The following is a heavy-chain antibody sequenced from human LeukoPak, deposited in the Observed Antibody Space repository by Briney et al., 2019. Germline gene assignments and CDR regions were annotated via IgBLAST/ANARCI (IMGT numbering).Heavy chain of an antibody. Sequence: SETLSLTCATSTSSSSATYYWAWLRQPPGKGLEYTGSVYTNGNIYYNPSLNSRLIITMDTATNQYSLKVTSMTAADMGIYYCARRAGNWQVNWFDPWGQGTLVTVSS. CDR3: ARRAGNWQVNWFDP. D-gene: IGHD1-1*01. CDR1: TSSSSATYY. J-gene: IGHJ5*02. V-gene: IGHV4-38-2*01. CDR2: VYTNGNI.